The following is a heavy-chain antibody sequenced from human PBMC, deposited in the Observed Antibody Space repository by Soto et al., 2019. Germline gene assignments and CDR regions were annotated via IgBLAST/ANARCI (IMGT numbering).Heavy chain of an antibody. CDR3: ARHPGMVAATYCGMDV. V-gene: IGHV4-39*01. CDR2: IYYSGST. J-gene: IGHJ6*04. CDR1: GGSISSSSYY. D-gene: IGHD2-15*01. Sequence: SETLSLTCTVSGGSISSSSYYWGWIRQPPGKGLEWIGSIYYSGSTYYNPSLKSRVTISVDTSKNQFSLKLSSVTAADTAVYYCARHPGMVAATYCGMDVWGKGTTVTVSS.